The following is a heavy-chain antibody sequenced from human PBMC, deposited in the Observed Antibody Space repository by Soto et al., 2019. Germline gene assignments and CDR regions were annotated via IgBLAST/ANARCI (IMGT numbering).Heavy chain of an antibody. J-gene: IGHJ4*02. D-gene: IGHD3-10*01. CDR2: IYYSGST. V-gene: IGHV4-39*01. CDR3: ARVRTQYGSGSYYNVPEYFDY. Sequence: SETLSLTCTVSGGSISSSSYYWGWIRQPPGKGLEWIGSIYYSGSTYYNPSLKSRVTISVDTSKNQFSLKLSSVTAADTAVYYCARVRTQYGSGSYYNVPEYFDYWGQGTLVTVSS. CDR1: GGSISSSSYY.